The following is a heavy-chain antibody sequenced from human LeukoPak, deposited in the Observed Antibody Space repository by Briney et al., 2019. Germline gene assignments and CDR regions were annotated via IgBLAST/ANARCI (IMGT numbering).Heavy chain of an antibody. D-gene: IGHD4-11*01. CDR2: IYYSGST. Sequence: SETLSFTCASSGGSISVTPYYLGWIRQPPGKGLEWIGSIYYSGSTYYNPSLKSRLTISVDTSKNQFSLKLSSVTAADTAVYYCARGRYSNYDFSYFAYWGQGTLVTVSS. V-gene: IGHV4-39*07. J-gene: IGHJ4*02. CDR3: ARGRYSNYDFSYFAY. CDR1: GGSISVTPYY.